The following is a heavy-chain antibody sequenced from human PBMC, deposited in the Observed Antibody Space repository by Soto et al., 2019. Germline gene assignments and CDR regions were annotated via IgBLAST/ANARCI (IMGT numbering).Heavy chain of an antibody. CDR2: IHSSGGT. D-gene: IGHD2-15*01. CDR3: GRLAEAATGHTDFDF. V-gene: IGHV4-39*02. J-gene: IGHJ4*02. Sequence: QLQLQETGPGLVKPSETLSLTCTVSGASIKSRNYFWGWIRQPPGKGLEFVGSIHSSGGTYYNPYLKSRVTVSVDLSNSHSSLGLKSLTATDTAVYYCGRLAEAATGHTDFDFWGQGTLVTVSS. CDR1: GASIKSRNYF.